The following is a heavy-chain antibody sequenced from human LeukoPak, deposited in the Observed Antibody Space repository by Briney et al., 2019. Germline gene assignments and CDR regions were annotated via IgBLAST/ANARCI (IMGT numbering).Heavy chain of an antibody. V-gene: IGHV3-30*18. Sequence: PGGSLRLSCAASGFTFSSYGVHWVRQAPAKGLEWVAIISYDGSNKYYADSVKGRFTISRDNSKNTLYLQMNSLRAEDTAVYYCAKSTTVTQRGYFDYWGQGTLVTVSS. CDR1: GFTFSSYG. CDR2: ISYDGSNK. D-gene: IGHD4-17*01. CDR3: AKSTTVTQRGYFDY. J-gene: IGHJ4*02.